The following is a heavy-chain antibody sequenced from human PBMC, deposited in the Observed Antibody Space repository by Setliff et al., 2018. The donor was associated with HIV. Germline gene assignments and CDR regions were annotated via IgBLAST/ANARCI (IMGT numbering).Heavy chain of an antibody. Sequence: KASETLSLTCAVYGGSFSGYYWSWIRQPPGKGLEWIGEINHSGSTDYNPSLKSRVTISVDTSKNQVSLKLNSVTAADTAVYYCARSPGVDTNMAFDYWGQGTLVTVSS. CDR1: GGSFSGYY. V-gene: IGHV4-34*01. J-gene: IGHJ4*02. CDR3: ARSPGVDTNMAFDY. CDR2: INHSGST. D-gene: IGHD5-18*01.